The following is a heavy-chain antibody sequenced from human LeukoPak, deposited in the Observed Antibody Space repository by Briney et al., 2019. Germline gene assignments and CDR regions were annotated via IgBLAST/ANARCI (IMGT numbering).Heavy chain of an antibody. V-gene: IGHV4-59*10. CDR3: ARGGIPDY. D-gene: IGHD2-21*01. J-gene: IGHJ4*02. Sequence: SETLSLTCAVYGGSFIDYYWSWIRQPAGKGLEWIGRFYTSATPNYNPSLKSRVTISVDTSRNQFSLKLSSVTAADTAVYYCARGGIPDYWGQGILVTVSS. CDR1: GGSFIDYY. CDR2: FYTSATP.